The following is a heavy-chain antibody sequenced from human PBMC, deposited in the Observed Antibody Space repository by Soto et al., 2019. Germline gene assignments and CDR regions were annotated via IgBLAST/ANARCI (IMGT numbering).Heavy chain of an antibody. Sequence: QVHLVQSGAEVKKPGASVKVSCKGSGYGFTTYGITWVRQAPGQGLEWMAWISAHNGNTNYAQKLQCRVTVTRDTSTSTAYVELRSRRSDDTAVYYCARGRYGDYWGQGALVTVSS. CDR1: GYGFTTYG. D-gene: IGHD1-1*01. CDR3: ARGRYGDY. CDR2: ISAHNGNT. J-gene: IGHJ4*02. V-gene: IGHV1-18*01.